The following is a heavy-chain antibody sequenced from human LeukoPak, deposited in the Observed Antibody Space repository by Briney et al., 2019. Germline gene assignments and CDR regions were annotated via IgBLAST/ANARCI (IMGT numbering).Heavy chain of an antibody. D-gene: IGHD3-3*01. CDR2: IWFDGSVK. V-gene: IGHV3-33*06. CDR1: GFTFNTFG. CDR3: AKDTAVQFLEPAF. J-gene: IGHJ4*02. Sequence: GGSLGLSCAASGFTFNTFGMHWVRQAPGQGLEWVAAIWFDGSVKHYSDAVKGRFTISRDNSLNTLYLQMNSLRVEDTATYYCAKDTAVQFLEPAFWGQGTLVTVSS.